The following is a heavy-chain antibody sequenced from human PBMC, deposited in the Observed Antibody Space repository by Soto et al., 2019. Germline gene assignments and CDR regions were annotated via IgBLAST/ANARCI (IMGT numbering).Heavy chain of an antibody. J-gene: IGHJ4*02. D-gene: IGHD1-1*01. CDR2: INVGNGNT. Sequence: QVQLVQSGAEVRKSGASVRIACKASGYTFTDHAVHWVRQASGQGLEWIGGINVGNGNTKYSQTLEGRVTISRDTSASTAYMELRSLKSEDTAVYYCAKRTGRYFDYWGQGSLVTVSS. CDR1: GYTFTDHA. CDR3: AKRTGRYFDY. V-gene: IGHV1-3*01.